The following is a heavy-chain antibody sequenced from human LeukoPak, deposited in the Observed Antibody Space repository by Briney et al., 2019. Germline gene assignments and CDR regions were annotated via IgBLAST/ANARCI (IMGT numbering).Heavy chain of an antibody. CDR2: ISYSGST. V-gene: IGHV4-39*01. CDR1: GGSISTSTYY. J-gene: IGHJ2*01. CDR3: ARRVYSGSYNWYFDL. Sequence: SETLSLTCTVSGGSISTSTYYWGWIRQPPGKGLEGIGSISYSGSTYNNPSLKSRVTISVDTSNNQFSLKLSSVTAPDTAVYYCARRVYSGSYNWYFDLWGRGTLVTVSS. D-gene: IGHD1-26*01.